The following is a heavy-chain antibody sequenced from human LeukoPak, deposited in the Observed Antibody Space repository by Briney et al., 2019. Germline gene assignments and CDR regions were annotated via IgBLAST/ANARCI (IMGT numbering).Heavy chain of an antibody. Sequence: GGSLRLSCAASGFTFSSYALTWLRHSPGKGLEWVSSISDSGDRTHYADSVKGRFTISRVNSQNTLFLQMSNLRTEDTAVYYCANSSLAWGQGTLVTVSS. J-gene: IGHJ4*02. CDR2: ISDSGDRT. CDR3: ANSSLA. V-gene: IGHV3-23*01. D-gene: IGHD6-6*01. CDR1: GFTFSSYA.